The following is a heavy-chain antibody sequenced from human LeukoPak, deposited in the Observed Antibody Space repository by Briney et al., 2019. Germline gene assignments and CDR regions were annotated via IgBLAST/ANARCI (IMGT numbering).Heavy chain of an antibody. D-gene: IGHD3-22*01. J-gene: IGHJ4*02. V-gene: IGHV4-59*12. CDR3: ARNTVRRHYYDSSDHFDY. Sequence: PSETLSLTCTVSGGSISSYYWSWIRQPPGKGLEWIGYIYYSGSTNYNPSLKSRVTISVDTSKNQFSLKLSSVTAADTAVYYCARNTVRRHYYDSSDHFDYWGQGTLVTVSS. CDR2: IYYSGST. CDR1: GGSISSYY.